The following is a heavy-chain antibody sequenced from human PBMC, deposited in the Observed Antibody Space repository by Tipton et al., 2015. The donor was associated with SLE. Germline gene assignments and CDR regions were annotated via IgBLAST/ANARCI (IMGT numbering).Heavy chain of an antibody. D-gene: IGHD3-22*01. Sequence: TLSLTCTVSGGSTSSGDYYWSWIRQPPGKGLEWIGYIYYSGSTYYNPSLKSRVTISVDTSKNQFSLNLTSVTAADTAVYYCARDYFESSGYPTDAFDIWGQGTMVTVSS. CDR3: ARDYFESSGYPTDAFDI. CDR2: IYYSGST. V-gene: IGHV4-30-4*01. J-gene: IGHJ3*02. CDR1: GGSTSSGDYY.